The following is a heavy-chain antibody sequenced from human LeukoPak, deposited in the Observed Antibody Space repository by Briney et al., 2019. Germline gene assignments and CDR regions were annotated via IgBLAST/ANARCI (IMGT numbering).Heavy chain of an antibody. CDR2: IYTSGST. CDR3: ARDSRAPTQYGPGSYDFYYYYGMDV. Sequence: SETLSLTCTVSGGSISSYYWSWIRQPAGKGLEWIGRIYTSGSTNYNPSLKSRVTMSVDTSKNQFSLKLSSVTAADTAVYYCARDSRAPTQYGPGSYDFYYYYGMDVWGQGTTVTVSS. CDR1: GGSISSYY. J-gene: IGHJ6*02. D-gene: IGHD3-10*01. V-gene: IGHV4-4*07.